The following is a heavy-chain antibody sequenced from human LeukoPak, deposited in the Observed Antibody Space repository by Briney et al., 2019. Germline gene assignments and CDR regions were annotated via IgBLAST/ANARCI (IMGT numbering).Heavy chain of an antibody. J-gene: IGHJ4*02. CDR3: AKDSHYYDSSGYRKYYFDY. CDR1: GFTFSSYA. CDR2: ISGSGGST. Sequence: GGSLRLSCAASGFTFSSYAMSWVRQAPGKGLEWVSAISGSGGSTYYADSVKGWFTISRDNSKNTLYLQMNSLRAEDTAAYYCAKDSHYYDSSGYRKYYFDYWGQGTLVTVSS. D-gene: IGHD3-22*01. V-gene: IGHV3-23*01.